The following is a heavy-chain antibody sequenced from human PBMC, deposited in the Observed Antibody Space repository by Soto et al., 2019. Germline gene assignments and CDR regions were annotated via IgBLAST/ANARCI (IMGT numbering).Heavy chain of an antibody. CDR2: IKQDGSEK. V-gene: IGHV3-7*01. CDR1: GFTFSSYW. Sequence: EVQLVESGGGLVQPGGSLRLSCAASGFTFSSYWMSWVRQAPGKGLEWVANIKQDGSEKYYVDSVKGRFTISRDNAKNSLYLQMNSLRAEDTAVYYCARARPSYSSSITRPLIWGQGTMVTVSS. D-gene: IGHD6-6*01. CDR3: ARARPSYSSSITRPLI. J-gene: IGHJ3*02.